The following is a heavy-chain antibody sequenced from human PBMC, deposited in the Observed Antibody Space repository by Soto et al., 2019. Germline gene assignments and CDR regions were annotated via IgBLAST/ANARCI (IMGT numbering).Heavy chain of an antibody. CDR1: GFNFGVFG. Sequence: QVRLVESGGGVVQPGRSLRLSCAASGFNFGVFGMHWVRQAPGKGLEWLSVLSYEGSEEYYADSVRGRFTISRDNSKNTLLLQMASLRVDDAGVYYCALTRRSSLLEVAGPGFEYWGQGTLVTVS. V-gene: IGHV3-30*03. J-gene: IGHJ4*02. CDR2: LSYEGSEE. D-gene: IGHD6-19*01. CDR3: ALTRRSSLLEVAGPGFEY.